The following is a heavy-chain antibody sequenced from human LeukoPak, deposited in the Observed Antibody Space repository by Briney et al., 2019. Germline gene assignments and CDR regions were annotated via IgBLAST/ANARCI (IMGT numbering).Heavy chain of an antibody. J-gene: IGHJ4*01. CDR3: ARQGYDSGFDY. D-gene: IGHD5-12*01. Sequence: GGSLRLSCAASGFSFSRYYMSWVRQAPGKGLEWVSVLFSGGDTYYADSVKDRFSISRDSSRETLFLQMNSLRADDTADYYCARQGYDSGFDYWGHGTMVTVSS. CDR2: LFSGGDT. CDR1: GFSFSRYY. V-gene: IGHV3-66*04.